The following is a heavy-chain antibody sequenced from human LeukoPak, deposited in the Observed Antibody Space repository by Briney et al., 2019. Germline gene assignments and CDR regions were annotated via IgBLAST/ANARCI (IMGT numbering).Heavy chain of an antibody. J-gene: IGHJ6*03. CDR2: IRYDGSNK. D-gene: IGHD2-2*01. V-gene: IGHV3-30*02. CDR3: AKDCSSTSCPHYYMDV. CDR1: GFTFSSYG. Sequence: GGSLRLSCAASGFTFSSYGMHWVRQAPGKGLEWVAFIRYDGSNKYYADSVKGRFTISRDNSKNTLYLQMNSLRAEDTALYYCAKDCSSTSCPHYYMDVWGKGTTVTVSS.